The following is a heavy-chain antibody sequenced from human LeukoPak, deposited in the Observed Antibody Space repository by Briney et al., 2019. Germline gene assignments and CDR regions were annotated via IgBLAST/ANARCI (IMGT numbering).Heavy chain of an antibody. D-gene: IGHD4-17*01. J-gene: IGHJ4*02. Sequence: GGSLRLSCAASGFTFSSYAMSWVRQAPGKGLEWVSVISGSGGSTYYADSVKGRFTISRDNSKNTLYLQMNSLRAEDTTVYYCAKVYGDYYFDYWGQGTLVTVSS. CDR3: AKVYGDYYFDY. CDR1: GFTFSSYA. V-gene: IGHV3-23*01. CDR2: ISGSGGST.